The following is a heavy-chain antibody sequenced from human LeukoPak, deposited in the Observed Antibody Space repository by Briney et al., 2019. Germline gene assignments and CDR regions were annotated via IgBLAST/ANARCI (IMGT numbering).Heavy chain of an antibody. J-gene: IGHJ4*02. CDR1: GFAFSSYA. D-gene: IGHD5-18*01. CDR3: AKDVIKGSPLWVDYFDH. Sequence: GGSLRLSCAASGFAFSSYAMSWVRQAPGKGLEWVSAISGSGGSTYYADSAKGRFTISRDNSKKTLYLQMNSLRAEDTAVYYCAKDVIKGSPLWVDYFDHWGQGTLATVSS. CDR2: ISGSGGST. V-gene: IGHV3-23*01.